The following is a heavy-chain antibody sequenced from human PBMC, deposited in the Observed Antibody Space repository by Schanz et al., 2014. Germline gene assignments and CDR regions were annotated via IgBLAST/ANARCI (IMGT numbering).Heavy chain of an antibody. CDR3: ARVTTGYDS. J-gene: IGHJ4*02. D-gene: IGHD5-12*01. Sequence: QVQLVQSGAEVKKPGASVKVSCKASGYTFTVYYMHWVRQAPGQGLEWLGWINPNSGATSSAQKFQGRVTMTRDTPSSTVYMQLSSLTSDDTAIYYCARVTTGYDSWGQGTLVTVSS. CDR2: INPNSGAT. V-gene: IGHV1-2*02. CDR1: GYTFTVYY.